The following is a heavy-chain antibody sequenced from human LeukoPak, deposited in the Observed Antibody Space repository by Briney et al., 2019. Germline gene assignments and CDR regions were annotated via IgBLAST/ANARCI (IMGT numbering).Heavy chain of an antibody. J-gene: IGHJ4*02. CDR1: GFTFSIYA. Sequence: TGGSLRLSCASCGFTFSIYAMSWVRQAPGKGLQWVSSITSRGESTWYVDSVKGRFTITRDNTENTLYLQMHSLRAEDTAVYYCARDRPNYYGSDGHYYRRDGDYWGRGTLVSVSS. D-gene: IGHD3-22*01. V-gene: IGHV3-23*01. CDR2: ITSRGEST. CDR3: ARDRPNYYGSDGHYYRRDGDY.